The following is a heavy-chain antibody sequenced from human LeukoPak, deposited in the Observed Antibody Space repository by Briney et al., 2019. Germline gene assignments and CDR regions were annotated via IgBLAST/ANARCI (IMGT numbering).Heavy chain of an antibody. CDR2: IRFDGSNK. CDR3: AKLDIVPTIDTFDY. V-gene: IGHV3-30*02. D-gene: IGHD5-12*01. J-gene: IGHJ4*02. CDR1: GFTFSTYG. Sequence: GGSLRLSCAASGFTFSTYGMHWVRQAPGKGLEWVAFIRFDGSNKYYADSVKGRFTISRDNSKNTLYLQMNSLRAEDTAVYYCAKLDIVPTIDTFDYWGQGTLVTVSS.